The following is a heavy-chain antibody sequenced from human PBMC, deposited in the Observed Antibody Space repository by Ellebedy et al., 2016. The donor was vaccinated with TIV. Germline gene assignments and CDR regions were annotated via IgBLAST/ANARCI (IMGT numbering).Heavy chain of an antibody. Sequence: ASVKVSCKASGYTFTSYGISWVRQAPGQGLEWMGWISAYNGNTNYAQKLQGRVTMTTDTSTSTAYMELRSLRSDDTAVYYCARGSSRTWIQLWLPWFDPWGQGTLVTVSS. V-gene: IGHV1-18*01. D-gene: IGHD5-18*01. CDR2: ISAYNGNT. CDR3: ARGSSRTWIQLWLPWFDP. CDR1: GYTFTSYG. J-gene: IGHJ5*02.